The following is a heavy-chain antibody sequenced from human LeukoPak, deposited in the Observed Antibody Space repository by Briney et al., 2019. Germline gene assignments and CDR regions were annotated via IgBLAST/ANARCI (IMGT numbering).Heavy chain of an antibody. V-gene: IGHV4-59*08. J-gene: IGHJ4*02. CDR3: ARGVYIAAAQYGY. D-gene: IGHD6-13*01. CDR1: GGSIDSYY. CDR2: IYYTGST. Sequence: PSETLSLTCTVSGGSIDSYYWSWIRQPPGKGLEWIGYIYYTGSTNYNPSLKSRVTMSLDMSKNECSLTVNSVTAADTAVYYCARGVYIAAAQYGYWGQGTLVTVSS.